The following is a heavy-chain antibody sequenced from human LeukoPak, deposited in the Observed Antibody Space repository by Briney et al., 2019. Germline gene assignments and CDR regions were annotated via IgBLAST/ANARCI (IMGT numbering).Heavy chain of an antibody. J-gene: IGHJ6*03. D-gene: IGHD3-10*01. CDR2: ISGSGGST. CDR3: AKDSRKISGSYIPTPYYYYYMDV. CDR1: GFTLRSYV. Sequence: QPGGSLRLSCVASGFTLRSYVMNWVRQAPGKGLEWVSAISGSGGSTYYADSVKGRFTISRDNSKNTLYLQMNSLRAEDTAVYYCAKDSRKISGSYIPTPYYYYYMDVWGKGTTVTVSS. V-gene: IGHV3-23*01.